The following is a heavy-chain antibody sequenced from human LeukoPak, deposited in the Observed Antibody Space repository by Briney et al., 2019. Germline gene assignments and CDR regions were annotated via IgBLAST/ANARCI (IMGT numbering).Heavy chain of an antibody. Sequence: PSETLSLTCTVSGGSISSGGYYWSWIRQHPGKGLEWIGYIYYSGRTYYNPSLKSRVTISVDTSKNQFSLKVSSVTAADTAVYYCARVRMMATTFDYWGQGTLVTVSS. CDR1: GGSISSGGYY. D-gene: IGHD5-24*01. V-gene: IGHV4-31*03. CDR2: IYYSGRT. CDR3: ARVRMMATTFDY. J-gene: IGHJ4*02.